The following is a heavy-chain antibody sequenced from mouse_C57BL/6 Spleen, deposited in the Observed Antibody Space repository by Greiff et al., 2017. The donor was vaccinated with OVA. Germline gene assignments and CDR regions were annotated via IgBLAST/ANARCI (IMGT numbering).Heavy chain of an antibody. V-gene: IGHV1-26*01. CDR2: INPNNGGT. CDR3: AREDDYDGFAY. CDR1: GYTFTDYY. Sequence: EVQLQQSGPELVKPGASVKISCKASGYTFTDYYMNWVKQSHGKSLEWIGDINPNNGGTSYNQKFKGKATLTVDKSSSTAYMELRSLTSEDSAVYYCAREDDYDGFAYWGQGTRVTVSA. D-gene: IGHD2-4*01. J-gene: IGHJ3*01.